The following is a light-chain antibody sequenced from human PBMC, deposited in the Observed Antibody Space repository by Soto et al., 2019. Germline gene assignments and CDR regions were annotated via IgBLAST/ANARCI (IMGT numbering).Light chain of an antibody. CDR1: QSISSY. Sequence: DIQMTQSPSTLSGSVGDRVTITCRASQSISSYLNWYQQKPGKAPKLLIYGASSLQSGVPSRFSGSGSGTDFALTISSLQPEDSAAYYCQQSYGSPTFGGGTKVDIK. V-gene: IGKV1-39*01. CDR2: GAS. J-gene: IGKJ4*01. CDR3: QQSYGSPT.